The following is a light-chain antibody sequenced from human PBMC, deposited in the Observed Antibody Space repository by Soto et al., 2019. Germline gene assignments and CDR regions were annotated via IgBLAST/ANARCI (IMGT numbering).Light chain of an antibody. CDR1: SSDVGSYNL. CDR2: AGS. CDR3: CSYAGSSTSVV. V-gene: IGLV2-23*01. Sequence: QSVLTQPASVSGSPGQSITISCPGTSSDVGSYNLVSWYQQHPGKAPKLMIYAGSKRPSGVSNRFSGSKSGNTASLTISGLQAEDEADYYCCSYAGSSTSVVFGGGTKLTVL. J-gene: IGLJ2*01.